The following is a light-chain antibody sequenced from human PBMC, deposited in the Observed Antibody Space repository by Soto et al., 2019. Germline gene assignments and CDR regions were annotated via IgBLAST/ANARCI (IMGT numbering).Light chain of an antibody. V-gene: IGKV3-15*01. CDR1: QSITGN. CDR2: DAS. CDR3: QQYHNWPLT. Sequence: EIVMTQSPATLSVSPGERATRSCRASQSITGNLTWYQQKPGQAPRLLIYDASTRATGIPARFSGSGSGTEFTLTISSLQSEDFAVYYCQQYHNWPLTFGGGTKVDIK. J-gene: IGKJ4*01.